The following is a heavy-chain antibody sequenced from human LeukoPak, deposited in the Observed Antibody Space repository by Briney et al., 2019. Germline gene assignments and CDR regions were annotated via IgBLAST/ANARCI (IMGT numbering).Heavy chain of an antibody. J-gene: IGHJ4*02. Sequence: PGGSLRLSCAASGFTFSSYGMHWVRQAPGKGLEWVAVISYDGSNKYYADSVKGRFTISRDNSKNTLYLQMNSLRAEDTAVYYCAKEGGNYDILTGYYNGYRPDYWGQGTLVTVSS. V-gene: IGHV3-30*18. D-gene: IGHD3-9*01. CDR2: ISYDGSNK. CDR3: AKEGGNYDILTGYYNGYRPDY. CDR1: GFTFSSYG.